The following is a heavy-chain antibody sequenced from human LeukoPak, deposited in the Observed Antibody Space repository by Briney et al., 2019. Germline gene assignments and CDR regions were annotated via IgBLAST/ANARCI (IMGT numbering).Heavy chain of an antibody. D-gene: IGHD3-10*01. V-gene: IGHV3-30*18. CDR2: ISYDGSNK. CDR3: AKEPYVSHYYGSGSYRTSFFFDY. J-gene: IGHJ4*02. Sequence: GGSLRLSCAASGFTFSSYGMHWVRQAPGKGLEWVAVISYDGSNKYYADSVKGRFTISRDNAKNTVYLQMNSLRPEDTSVYYCAKEPYVSHYYGSGSYRTSFFFDYWGQGTLVTVSS. CDR1: GFTFSSYG.